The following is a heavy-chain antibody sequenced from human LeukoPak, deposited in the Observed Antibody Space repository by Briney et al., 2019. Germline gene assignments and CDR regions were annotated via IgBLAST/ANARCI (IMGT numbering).Heavy chain of an antibody. V-gene: IGHV4-59*11. CDR2: IYYSGST. CDR3: ARDLTGSWASDI. J-gene: IGHJ3*02. Sequence: PSETLSLTCTVSGVSIDSHYWSWLRRPPGKGLEWIGYIYYSGSTTYNSSLKSRLTISVDTSKSQFSLKLTSVTAADTAVYYCARDLTGSWASDIWGQGTMVTVSS. CDR1: GVSIDSHY. D-gene: IGHD1-1*01.